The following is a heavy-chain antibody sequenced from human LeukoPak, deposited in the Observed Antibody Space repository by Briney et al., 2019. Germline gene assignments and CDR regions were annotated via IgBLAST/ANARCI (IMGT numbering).Heavy chain of an antibody. CDR2: ISYDGSNK. Sequence: GGSLRLSCAASGFTFSSYAMHWVRQAPGKGLEWVAVISYDGSNKYYADSVKGRFTISRDNSKNTLYLQMNSLRAEDTAVYYCAKEGAEQAFDIWGQGTMVTVSS. CDR1: GFTFSSYA. J-gene: IGHJ3*02. V-gene: IGHV3-30-3*01. D-gene: IGHD1-26*01. CDR3: AKEGAEQAFDI.